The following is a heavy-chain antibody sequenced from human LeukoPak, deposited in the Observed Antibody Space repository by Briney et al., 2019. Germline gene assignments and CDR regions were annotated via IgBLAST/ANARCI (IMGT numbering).Heavy chain of an antibody. V-gene: IGHV3-48*04. CDR2: ISSSGSTI. CDR1: GFTFINYG. J-gene: IGHJ6*02. D-gene: IGHD5-12*01. CDR3: ARDSGYEPINYYYYYGMDV. Sequence: GRSLRLSCAASGFTFINYGMHWVRQAPGKGLEWVSYISSSGSTIYYADSVKGRFTISRDNAKNSLYLQMNSLRAEDTAVYYCARDSGYEPINYYYYYGMDVWGQGTTVTVSS.